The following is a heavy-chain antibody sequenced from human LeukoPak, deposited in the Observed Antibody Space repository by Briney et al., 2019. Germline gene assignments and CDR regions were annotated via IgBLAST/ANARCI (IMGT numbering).Heavy chain of an antibody. CDR3: VHRLGFGELLSFDY. Sequence: SGPTLVNPTQTLTLTCTFSGFSLSTSGVGVGWIRQPPGKALEWLALIYWDDDKRYSPSLKSRLTITKDTSKNQVVLTMTNMDPVDTATYYCVHRLGFGELLSFDYWGQGTLVTVSS. CDR1: GFSLSTSGVG. J-gene: IGHJ4*02. V-gene: IGHV2-5*02. CDR2: IYWDDDK. D-gene: IGHD3-10*01.